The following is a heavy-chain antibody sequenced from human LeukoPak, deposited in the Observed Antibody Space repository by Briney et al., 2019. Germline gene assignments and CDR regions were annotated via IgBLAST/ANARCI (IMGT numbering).Heavy chain of an antibody. CDR1: GFTFSSSA. Sequence: GGSLRLSCAASGFTFSSSAMSWVRQAPGKGLEWVSAISGSGGSTHYAGSVKGRFTISRDNSKNTLYLQMNSLRVEDTAVYYCAKREVVVRGVHFYGMDVWGQGTTVTVSS. J-gene: IGHJ6*02. CDR2: ISGSGGST. V-gene: IGHV3-23*01. D-gene: IGHD3-10*01. CDR3: AKREVVVRGVHFYGMDV.